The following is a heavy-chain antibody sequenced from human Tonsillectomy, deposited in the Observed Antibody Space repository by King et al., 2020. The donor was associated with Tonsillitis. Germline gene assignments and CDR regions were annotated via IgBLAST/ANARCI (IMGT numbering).Heavy chain of an antibody. CDR2: MYYLGST. V-gene: IGHV4-59*01. J-gene: IGHJ5*02. Sequence: QLQESGPGLVKPSETLSLTCTVSGGSISSYYWSWIRQPPGKGLEWIGYMYYLGSTNYNPSLKSRVTKSVDTSKNQFSLKLSSVTAADTAVYYCARVELPYNWFDPWGQGTLVTVSS. CDR1: GGSISSYY. D-gene: IGHD1-7*01. CDR3: ARVELPYNWFDP.